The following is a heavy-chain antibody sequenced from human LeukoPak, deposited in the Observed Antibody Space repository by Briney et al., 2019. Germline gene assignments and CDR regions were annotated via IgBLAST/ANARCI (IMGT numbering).Heavy chain of an antibody. V-gene: IGHV3-66*04. Sequence: QTGGSLRLSCAASGFTVSSNYMSWVRQAPGKGLEWVSVIYSGGSTYYADSVKGRFTISRDNSKNTLYLQMNSLRAEDTAVYYCARPGVGSGLYGAFDIWGQGTMVTVSS. D-gene: IGHD2/OR15-2a*01. CDR2: IYSGGST. CDR1: GFTVSSNY. J-gene: IGHJ3*02. CDR3: ARPGVGSGLYGAFDI.